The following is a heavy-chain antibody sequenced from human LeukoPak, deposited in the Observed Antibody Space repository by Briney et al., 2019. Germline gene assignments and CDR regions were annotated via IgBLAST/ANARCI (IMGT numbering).Heavy chain of an antibody. D-gene: IGHD6-19*01. CDR1: GGSFSDYY. V-gene: IGHV4-34*01. J-gene: IGHJ4*02. CDR3: ARGWYSSYFDY. CDR2: INHSGST. Sequence: DPSETLSLTCAVYGGSFSDYYWSWIRQPPGKGLEWIGEINHSGSTNYNPSLKSRVTISVDTSKNHFSLKLSSVTAADTAVYYCARGWYSSYFDYWGQGTLVTVSS.